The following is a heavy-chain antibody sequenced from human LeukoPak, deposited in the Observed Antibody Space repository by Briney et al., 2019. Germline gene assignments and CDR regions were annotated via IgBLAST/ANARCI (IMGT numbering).Heavy chain of an antibody. J-gene: IGHJ4*02. Sequence: GGSPRLSREAIAATFRTYSINWVRQAPGKGMEWVAFIRYDGSNKYYADSVKGRFTISRDNSKNTLYLQMNSLRAEDTAVYYCAKDPRQYSSGWSEGYWGQGTLVTVSS. CDR1: AATFRTYS. D-gene: IGHD6-19*01. V-gene: IGHV3-30*02. CDR2: IRYDGSNK. CDR3: AKDPRQYSSGWSEGY.